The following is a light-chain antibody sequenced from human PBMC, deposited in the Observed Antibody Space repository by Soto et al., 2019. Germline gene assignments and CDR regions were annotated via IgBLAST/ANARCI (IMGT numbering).Light chain of an antibody. CDR1: SGSIADNY. CDR2: EDD. V-gene: IGLV6-57*01. CDR3: QSYNSSNVV. Sequence: NFMLTQPHSVSASPGKTVTISCTRSSGSIADNYVQWYQQRPGSSPTTVIYEDDQRPSGVPDRFSGSIDSSSNSASLTISGLKTDDEADYYCQSYNSSNVVFGGGTKLTVL. J-gene: IGLJ2*01.